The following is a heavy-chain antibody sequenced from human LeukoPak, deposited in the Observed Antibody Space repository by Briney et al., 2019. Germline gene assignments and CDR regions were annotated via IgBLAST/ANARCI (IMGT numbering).Heavy chain of an antibody. J-gene: IGHJ4*02. V-gene: IGHV1-3*03. CDR3: ARDYSYASRSYYHFDF. Sequence: GASVKVSCKASGYTFTSYAMHWVRQAPGQRLEWMGWIYAGNGKTKYSQDFEGRVTITRDTSTNTFYMEMSSLRSEDMAVYYCARDYSYASRSYYHFDFWGQGTLVTVSS. D-gene: IGHD3-10*01. CDR1: GYTFTSYA. CDR2: IYAGNGKT.